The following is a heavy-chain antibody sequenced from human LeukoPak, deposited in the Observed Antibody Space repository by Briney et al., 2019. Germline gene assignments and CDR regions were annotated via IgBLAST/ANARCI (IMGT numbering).Heavy chain of an antibody. Sequence: GGSLRLSCAGSGFTFSSYSMNWVRQAPGKGLEWVSYISSSSSTIYYADSVKGRFTISRDNAKNSLYLQMNSLRAEDTAVYYRARDFLLRYFDGGDYWGQGTLVTISS. V-gene: IGHV3-48*01. CDR3: ARDFLLRYFDGGDY. D-gene: IGHD3-9*01. CDR1: GFTFSSYS. CDR2: ISSSSSTI. J-gene: IGHJ4*02.